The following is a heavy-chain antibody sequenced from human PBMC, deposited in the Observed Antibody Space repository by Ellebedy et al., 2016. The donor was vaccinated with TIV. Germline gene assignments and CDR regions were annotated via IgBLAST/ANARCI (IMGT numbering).Heavy chain of an antibody. J-gene: IGHJ4*02. CDR2: INTDNGNT. CDR1: GYSFNSHA. CDR3: ARARTFGGDLYGDSFDY. V-gene: IGHV1-3*04. Sequence: AASVKVSCKASGYSFNSHAIHWVRQAPGQRFEWMGWINTDNGNTKYSQKFQGRVTISRDTSATTADMHLSSLTSEDTAVYLCARARTFGGDLYGDSFDYWGQGTLVTVSS. D-gene: IGHD2-21*02.